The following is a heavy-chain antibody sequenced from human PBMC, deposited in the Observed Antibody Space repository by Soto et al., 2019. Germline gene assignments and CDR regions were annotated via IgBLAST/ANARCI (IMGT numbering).Heavy chain of an antibody. CDR1: GGSISSGGYY. J-gene: IGHJ4*02. V-gene: IGHV4-31*03. CDR2: IYYSGST. D-gene: IGHD5-18*01. CDR3: ARDDVDTAMAIDY. Sequence: SETLSLTYTVSGGSISSGGYYWSWIRQHPGKGLEWIGYIYYSGSTYYNPSLKSRVTISVDTSKNQFSLKLSSVTAADTAVYYCARDDVDTAMAIDYWGQGTLVTVSS.